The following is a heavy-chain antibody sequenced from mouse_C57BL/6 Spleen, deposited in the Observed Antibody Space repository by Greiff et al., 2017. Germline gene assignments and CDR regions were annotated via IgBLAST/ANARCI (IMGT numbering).Heavy chain of an antibody. V-gene: IGHV5-4*01. CDR3: SRDGYDYVVGYFGV. CDR1: GFTFSSYA. CDR2: ISDGGSYT. Sequence: DVMLVESGGGLVKPGGSLKLSCAASGFTFSSYAMSWVRQRPEKRLEWVAPISDGGSYTNYPDNVKGRFTISRDNATNNLYLQMSQLKSEDTAVYYCSRDGYDYVVGYFGVWGTGTTVTVSA. D-gene: IGHD2-4*01. J-gene: IGHJ1*03.